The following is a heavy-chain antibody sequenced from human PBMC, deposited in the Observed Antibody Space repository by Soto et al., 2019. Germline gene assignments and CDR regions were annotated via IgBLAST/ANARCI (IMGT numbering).Heavy chain of an antibody. CDR3: AGLRGYAGSPIDY. V-gene: IGHV4-59*01. J-gene: IGHJ4*02. D-gene: IGHD2-15*01. CDR1: GGSIISGY. Sequence: ASETLSLTCTVSGGSIISGYWSWIRQPPGKGLEWIGYISYSGNTNYNPSLKSRVTMSVDTPKNQFSLRLSSVTTADTAVYYFAGLRGYAGSPIDYWGQGTLVTVSS. CDR2: ISYSGNT.